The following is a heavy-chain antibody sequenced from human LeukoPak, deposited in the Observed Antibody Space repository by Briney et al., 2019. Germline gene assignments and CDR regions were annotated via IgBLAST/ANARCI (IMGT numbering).Heavy chain of an antibody. J-gene: IGHJ4*02. CDR1: GYSISSGYY. CDR2: IYHSGST. D-gene: IGHD3-22*01. CDR3: ASPIWDYYDSSGPPDFDY. Sequence: SETLSLTCAVSGYSISSGYYWGWIRQPPGKGLEWIGSIYHSGSTYYNPSLKSRVTISVDTSKNQFSLKLSSVTAADTAVYYCASPIWDYYDSSGPPDFDYWGQGTLVAVSS. V-gene: IGHV4-38-2*01.